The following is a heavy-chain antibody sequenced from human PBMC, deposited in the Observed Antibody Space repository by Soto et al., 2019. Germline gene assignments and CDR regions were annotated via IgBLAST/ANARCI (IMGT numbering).Heavy chain of an antibody. CDR3: ASLAVAGTKANGYFDY. CDR2: IIPILGIA. CDR1: GGTFSSYT. V-gene: IGHV1-69*02. J-gene: IGHJ4*02. Sequence: QVQLVQSGAEVKKPGSSVKVSCKASGGTFSSYTISWVRQAPGQGLEWMGRIIPILGIANYAQKFQGRVTITADKSTSTAYMELSSLRSEDTAVYYCASLAVAGTKANGYFDYWGQGTLVTVSS. D-gene: IGHD6-19*01.